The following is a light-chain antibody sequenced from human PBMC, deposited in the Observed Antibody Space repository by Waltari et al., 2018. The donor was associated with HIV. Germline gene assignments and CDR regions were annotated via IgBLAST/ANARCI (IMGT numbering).Light chain of an antibody. CDR2: TNN. CDR1: RPNIGSNN. J-gene: IGLJ1*01. V-gene: IGLV1-44*01. CDR3: AAWDDTLNGYV. Sequence: QSVLTQSPSASGTPGQRVTIPCSGSRPNIGSNNVNWYQQLPGTAPKLLIYTNNQRPSGVPDRFSGSKSGTSASLDISGLQSEDEADYYCAAWDDTLNGYVFGFGTKVTVL.